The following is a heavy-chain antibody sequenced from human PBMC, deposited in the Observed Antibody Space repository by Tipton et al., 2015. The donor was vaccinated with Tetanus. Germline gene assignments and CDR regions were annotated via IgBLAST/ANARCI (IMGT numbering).Heavy chain of an antibody. Sequence: QSGAEVKKPGASVTVSCKASGYRPTNYGISWVRQAPGQGLEWMGGIIPIFGTAKYAQKFQGRVTITADESTSTAYMELSSLRSEDTAVYYCARKWDIVAVSAANYYGLDVWGQGTTVTVSS. D-gene: IGHD2-2*01. CDR2: IIPIFGTA. V-gene: IGHV1-69*13. CDR3: ARKWDIVAVSAANYYGLDV. J-gene: IGHJ6*02. CDR1: GYRPTNYG.